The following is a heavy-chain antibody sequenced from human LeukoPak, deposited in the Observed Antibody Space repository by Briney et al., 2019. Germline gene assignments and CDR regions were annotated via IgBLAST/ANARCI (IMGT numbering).Heavy chain of an antibody. J-gene: IGHJ6*02. CDR3: AKDLVYYDFWTPMDV. CDR1: GFTFSSYA. Sequence: PGGSLRLSCAASGFTFSSYAMSWVRQAPGKGLEWVSAISGSGGSTYYAGSVKGRFTISRDNSKNTLYLQMNSLRAEDTAVYYCAKDLVYYDFWTPMDVWGQGTTVTVSS. CDR2: ISGSGGST. D-gene: IGHD3-3*01. V-gene: IGHV3-23*01.